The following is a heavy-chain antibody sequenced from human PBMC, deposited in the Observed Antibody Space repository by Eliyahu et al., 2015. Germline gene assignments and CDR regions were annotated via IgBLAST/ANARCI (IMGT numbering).Heavy chain of an antibody. CDR2: VYYTGST. V-gene: IGHV4-31*03. D-gene: IGHD6-13*01. J-gene: IGHJ5*02. CDR3: ARDSSDSWYGWFDP. Sequence: QVQLQESGPGLVKPSQTLSLXCTVSGDFISSGTYYWSWIRQHPGKGLEWIGYVYYTGSTYYNPSLKSRVTISVDTSKNQFSLNLASVTAADTAMYYCARDSSDSWYGWFDPWGQGTLVTVSS. CDR1: GDFISSGTYY.